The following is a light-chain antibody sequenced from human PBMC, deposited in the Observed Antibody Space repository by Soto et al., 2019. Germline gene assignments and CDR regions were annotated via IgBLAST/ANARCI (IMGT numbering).Light chain of an antibody. Sequence: DIVMTQSPLFLPVTPGEPASISFSASQSLINFVAWYQHKPGQPPRLLIYDASKRATGIPTRFSGSGSGTDFTLTISSLQPEDFAVYYCQQRSNRPDAFGQGTRLEIK. CDR2: DAS. V-gene: IGKV3-11*01. CDR1: QSLINF. CDR3: QQRSNRPDA. J-gene: IGKJ5*01.